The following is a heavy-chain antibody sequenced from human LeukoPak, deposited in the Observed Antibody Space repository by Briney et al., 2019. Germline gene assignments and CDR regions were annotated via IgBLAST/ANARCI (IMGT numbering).Heavy chain of an antibody. V-gene: IGHV3-66*02. CDR1: GFTVSSNY. J-gene: IGHJ4*02. CDR2: IYSGVSI. D-gene: IGHD3-10*01. Sequence: PGGSLRLSCAASGFTVSSNYMSWVRQAPGKGLEWVSVIYSGVSIHYADSVKGRFTISRDNSKNTLYLQMNSLRAEDTAVYYCARDYYGSGSYEVYFDYWGQGTLVTVSS. CDR3: ARDYYGSGSYEVYFDY.